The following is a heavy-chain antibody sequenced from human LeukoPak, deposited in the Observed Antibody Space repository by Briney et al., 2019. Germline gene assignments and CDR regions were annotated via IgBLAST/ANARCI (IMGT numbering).Heavy chain of an antibody. CDR2: IYSGGST. V-gene: IGHV3-66*04. Sequence: GGSLRLSCAASGVPVSSNYMRWVRQPPGKGLDWVSFIYSGGSTYSADSVKGRFTISRDNSKNTLNLQMSSLRAEDTAVYYCARPHSMKIPYGMDVWGQGTTVTVSS. J-gene: IGHJ6*02. CDR1: GVPVSSNY. CDR3: ARPHSMKIPYGMDV. D-gene: IGHD2-2*02.